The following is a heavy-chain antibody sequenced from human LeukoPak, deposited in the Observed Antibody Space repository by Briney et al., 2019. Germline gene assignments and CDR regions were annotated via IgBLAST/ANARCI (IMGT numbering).Heavy chain of an antibody. CDR2: INHGGST. J-gene: IGHJ4*02. V-gene: IGHV4-34*01. CDR1: GGSFSGYY. Sequence: PSETLSLTCAVYGGSFSGYYWSWIRQPPGKGLEWIGEINHGGSTNYNPSLKSRVTISVDTSKNQFSLKLSSVTAADTAVYYCARGAKMYYDYVWGSSQPRLDYWGQGTLVTVSS. CDR3: ARGAKMYYDYVWGSSQPRLDY. D-gene: IGHD3-16*01.